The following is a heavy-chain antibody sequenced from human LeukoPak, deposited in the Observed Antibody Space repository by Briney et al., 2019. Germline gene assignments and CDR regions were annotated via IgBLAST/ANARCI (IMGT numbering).Heavy chain of an antibody. D-gene: IGHD6-19*01. CDR2: ISYDGSNK. CDR3: GREAVAGLIDP. Sequence: PGGSLRLSCAASGFTFSSYAVHWVRQAPGKGLEWVAVISYDGSNKYYADSVKGRFTISRDNSKNTLYLQMNSLRVEDTAVYYCGREAVAGLIDPWGQGTLVTVSS. J-gene: IGHJ5*02. V-gene: IGHV3-30-3*01. CDR1: GFTFSSYA.